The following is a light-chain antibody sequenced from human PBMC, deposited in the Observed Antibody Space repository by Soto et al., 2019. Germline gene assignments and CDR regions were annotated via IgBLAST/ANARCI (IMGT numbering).Light chain of an antibody. J-gene: IGKJ4*01. CDR1: QSISSN. CDR2: RTS. CDR3: QQRNNWPPT. Sequence: EIVMTQSPATLSVSPGERATLSCRASQSISSNLAWYQQKPGQAPRLLMFRTSSRATGFPARFSGSGSGTEFNLTISSLQSEDFGVYYCQQRNNWPPTFGGGTKVDIK. V-gene: IGKV3-15*01.